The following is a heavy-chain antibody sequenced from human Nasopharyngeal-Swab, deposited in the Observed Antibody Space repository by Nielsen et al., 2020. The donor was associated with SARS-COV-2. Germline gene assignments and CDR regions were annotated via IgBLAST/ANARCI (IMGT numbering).Heavy chain of an antibody. CDR1: GFTFSDFY. Sequence: GESLKISCEASGFTFSDFYMSWIRQAPGKGLEWVSYISSGGSTTYYADSVKGRFTISRDNAKNSLYLQMNSLRVEDTAVYYCARVLLRALGKFGEGYAFDIWGQGTMVTVSS. CDR2: ISSGGSTT. V-gene: IGHV3-11*04. D-gene: IGHD3-10*01. J-gene: IGHJ3*02. CDR3: ARVLLRALGKFGEGYAFDI.